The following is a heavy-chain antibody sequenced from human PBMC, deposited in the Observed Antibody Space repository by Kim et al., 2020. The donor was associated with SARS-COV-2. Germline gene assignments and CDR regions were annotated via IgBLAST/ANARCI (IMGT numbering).Heavy chain of an antibody. D-gene: IGHD6-19*01. J-gene: IGHJ3*02. Sequence: SETLSLTCAVYGGSFSGYYWSWIRQPPGKGLEWIGEINHSGSTNYNPSLKSRVTISVDTSKNQFPLKLSSVTAADTAVYYCARLEYSSGWYDAFDIWGQGTMVTVSS. CDR2: INHSGST. CDR1: GGSFSGYY. V-gene: IGHV4-34*01. CDR3: ARLEYSSGWYDAFDI.